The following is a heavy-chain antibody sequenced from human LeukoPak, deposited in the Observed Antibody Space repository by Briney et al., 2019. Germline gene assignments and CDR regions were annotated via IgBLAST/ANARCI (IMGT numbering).Heavy chain of an antibody. D-gene: IGHD3-16*01. Sequence: GGSLRLSCAASGFTFDDYAMHWVRQAPGKGLEWVSGISWNSGSIGYADSVKGRFTISRDSSKNTLYLQMNSLRAEDTAVYYCMRGAWGTIGDYWGQGTLVIVSS. V-gene: IGHV3-9*01. CDR1: GFTFDDYA. CDR2: ISWNSGSI. J-gene: IGHJ4*02. CDR3: MRGAWGTIGDY.